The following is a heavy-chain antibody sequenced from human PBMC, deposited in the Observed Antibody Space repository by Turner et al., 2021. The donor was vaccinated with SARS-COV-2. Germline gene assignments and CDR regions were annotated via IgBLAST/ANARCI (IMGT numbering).Heavy chain of an antibody. Sequence: EVQLVESGGGLVKPGGSLRPSCAASEFTFNSNSMNWVCQAPGKGLEWVSSISSRSSYIYYADSAKGGFTISRDNAKNSVYLQMNSLRAEDTAVYYCARDRIVRNWNDVPKPTYGMDVWGQGTTVTVSS. J-gene: IGHJ6*02. CDR1: EFTFNSNS. D-gene: IGHD1-20*01. V-gene: IGHV3-21*01. CDR3: ARDRIVRNWNDVPKPTYGMDV. CDR2: ISSRSSYI.